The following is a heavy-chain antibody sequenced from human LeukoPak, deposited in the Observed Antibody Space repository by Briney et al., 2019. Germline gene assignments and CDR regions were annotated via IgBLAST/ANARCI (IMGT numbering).Heavy chain of an antibody. D-gene: IGHD6-6*01. CDR1: GFTFSSYG. CDR3: AKTGSAGAARRGYYFDY. Sequence: PGGSLRLSCAASGFTFSSYGMHWVRQAPGKGLEWVAVISYDGSNKYYADSVKGRFTISRDNSKNTLYLQMNSLRAEDTAVYYCAKTGSAGAARRGYYFDYWGQGTLVTVSS. V-gene: IGHV3-30*18. CDR2: ISYDGSNK. J-gene: IGHJ4*02.